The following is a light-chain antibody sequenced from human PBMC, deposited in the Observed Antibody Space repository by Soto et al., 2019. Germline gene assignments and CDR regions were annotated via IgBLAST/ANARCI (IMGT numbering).Light chain of an antibody. J-gene: IGKJ4*01. V-gene: IGKV4-1*01. CDR1: HSVFSSSKNRNH. CDR3: QQYFRTPLT. CDR2: WAT. Sequence: DIVMTQSPDSLAVSLGERATINCKSDHSVFSSSKNRNHLAWYQQRPGQPPKLLIYWATTRESGVPDRFSGSGSGTDFTLTVSSLQAEDVAVYYCQQYFRTPLTFGGGTKVEIK.